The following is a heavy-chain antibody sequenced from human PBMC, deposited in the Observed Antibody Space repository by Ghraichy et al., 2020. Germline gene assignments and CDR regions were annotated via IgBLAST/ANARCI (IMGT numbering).Heavy chain of an antibody. CDR1: GFTFSSYW. Sequence: GGSLRLSCAVSGFTFSSYWMSWVHQAPGKGLEWVANIKQDGSEKRYVGSVKGRFTISRDDANNSLYLQMNSLRAEDTAVYYCARDWPYGLDVWGQGTTVTVSS. CDR2: IKQDGSEK. CDR3: ARDWPYGLDV. V-gene: IGHV3-7*03. J-gene: IGHJ6*02.